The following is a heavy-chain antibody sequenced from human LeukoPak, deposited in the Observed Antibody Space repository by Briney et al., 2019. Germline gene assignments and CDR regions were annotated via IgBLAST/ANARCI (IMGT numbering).Heavy chain of an antibody. CDR3: ARDLGGTTGAPWYYFDY. V-gene: IGHV1-46*01. Sequence: ASVKVSCKASGYTFTSYYMHWVRQAPGQGLEWMGIINPSGGSTNYAQKFQGRVTMTRDTSISTAYMELSSLRSDDTAVYYCARDLGGTTGAPWYYFDYWGQGTLVTVSS. CDR2: INPSGGST. D-gene: IGHD1-1*01. J-gene: IGHJ4*02. CDR1: GYTFTSYY.